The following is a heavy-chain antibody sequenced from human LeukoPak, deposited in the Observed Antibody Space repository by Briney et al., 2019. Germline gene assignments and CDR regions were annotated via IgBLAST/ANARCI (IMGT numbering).Heavy chain of an antibody. J-gene: IGHJ5*02. V-gene: IGHV1-69*13. CDR2: IIPIFSTA. Sequence: ASVKVSCKASGGTFSSYAISWVRQAPGQGLEWMGGIIPIFSTANYAQKFQGRVTITADESTSTAYMELSSLRSEDTAVYYCARMGGSGSGPHGFDPWGQGTLVTVSS. CDR1: GGTFSSYA. CDR3: ARMGGSGSGPHGFDP. D-gene: IGHD3-10*01.